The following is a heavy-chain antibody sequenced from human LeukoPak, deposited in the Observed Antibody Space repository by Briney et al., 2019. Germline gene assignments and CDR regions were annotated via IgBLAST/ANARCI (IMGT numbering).Heavy chain of an antibody. J-gene: IGHJ3*02. Sequence: TGGTLRLSCAASGFTFSSYWMHWVRQAPGKGLVWVSRISIDGSSTSYADSEKGRFTISRDNAKNTLYLQMNSLRAEDTAVYYCARDRDIVVVPAASNAFDIWGQGTMVTVSS. CDR2: ISIDGSST. CDR3: ARDRDIVVVPAASNAFDI. D-gene: IGHD2-2*01. CDR1: GFTFSSYW. V-gene: IGHV3-74*01.